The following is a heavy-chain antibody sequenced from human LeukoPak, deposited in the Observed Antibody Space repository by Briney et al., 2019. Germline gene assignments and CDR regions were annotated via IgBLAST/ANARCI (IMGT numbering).Heavy chain of an antibody. CDR2: IIPILGIA. D-gene: IGHD3-10*01. CDR3: ARDRETYYYGSGSYRH. Sequence: ASVKASCKASGGTFSSYAISWVRQAPGQGLEWMGRIIPILGIANYAQKFQGRVTITADKSTSTAYMELSSLRSEDTAVYYCARDRETYYYGSGSYRHWGQGTLVTVSS. V-gene: IGHV1-69*04. J-gene: IGHJ4*02. CDR1: GGTFSSYA.